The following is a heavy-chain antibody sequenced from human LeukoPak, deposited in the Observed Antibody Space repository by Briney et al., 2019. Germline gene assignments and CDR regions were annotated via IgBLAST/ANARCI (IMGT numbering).Heavy chain of an antibody. CDR1: GFTFSSYW. CDR3: ARSTYYDFWSGSNYYYGMDV. V-gene: IGHV3-7*01. J-gene: IGHJ6*02. Sequence: GGSPRLSCAASGFTFSSYWMSWVRQAPGKGLEWVANIKQDGSEKYYVDSVKGRFTISRDNAKNSLYLQMNSLRAGDTAVYYCARSTYYDFWSGSNYYYGMDVWGQGTTVTVSS. CDR2: IKQDGSEK. D-gene: IGHD3-3*01.